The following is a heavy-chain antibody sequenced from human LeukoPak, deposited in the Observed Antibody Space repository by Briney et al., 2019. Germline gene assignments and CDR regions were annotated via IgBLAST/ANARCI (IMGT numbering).Heavy chain of an antibody. CDR3: ARVNSDDSSGRRNRYYYYYMDV. CDR2: ISAYNGNT. Sequence: ASVKVSCKASGYTFTSYGIRWVRQAPGQGLEWMGWISAYNGNTNYAQKLQGRVTMTTDTSTSTAYMELRSLRSDDTAVYYCARVNSDDSSGRRNRYYYYYMDVWGKGTTVTVSS. V-gene: IGHV1-18*01. D-gene: IGHD3-22*01. J-gene: IGHJ6*03. CDR1: GYTFTSYG.